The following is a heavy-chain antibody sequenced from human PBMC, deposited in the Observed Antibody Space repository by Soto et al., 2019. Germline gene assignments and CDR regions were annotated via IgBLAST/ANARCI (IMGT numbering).Heavy chain of an antibody. CDR2: IYYSGST. V-gene: IGHV4-59*01. J-gene: IGHJ3*02. CDR1: GGSISSYY. CDR3: ARVPPSRITMIVGPVAGASDI. D-gene: IGHD3-22*01. Sequence: SETLSLTCTVSGGSISSYYWSWIRQPPGKGLERIGYIYYSGSTNYNPSLKSRVTISVDTSKNQFSLKLSSVTAADTAVYYCARVPPSRITMIVGPVAGASDIWGQGTMVTVSS.